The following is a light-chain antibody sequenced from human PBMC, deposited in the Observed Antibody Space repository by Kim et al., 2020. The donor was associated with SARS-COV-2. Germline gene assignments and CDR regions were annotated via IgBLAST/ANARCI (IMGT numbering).Light chain of an antibody. CDR1: NIGSKS. Sequence: SYELTQPPSVSVAPGKTARITCGGNNIGSKSVHWYQQKPCQAPVLVIYYDSDRPSGIPERFSGSNSGNTATLTISRVEAGDEADYYCQVWDRSSDHPVFGGGTQLTVL. CDR2: YDS. J-gene: IGLJ3*02. CDR3: QVWDRSSDHPV. V-gene: IGLV3-21*04.